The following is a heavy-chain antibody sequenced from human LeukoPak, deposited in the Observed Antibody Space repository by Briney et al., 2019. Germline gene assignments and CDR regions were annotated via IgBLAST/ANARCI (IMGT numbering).Heavy chain of an antibody. Sequence: GGSLRLSCAASGFTFSTYAMGWVRQAPGKGLEWFSSIKGGGGDPFYADSVKGRFTISRDNSKSTLFLQLNSLRADDTAVYYCAKGGHDFNPFYWWGQGTLVTVSS. D-gene: IGHD2-21*02. CDR1: GFTFSTYA. CDR2: IKGGGGDP. J-gene: IGHJ4*02. CDR3: AKGGHDFNPFYW. V-gene: IGHV3-23*01.